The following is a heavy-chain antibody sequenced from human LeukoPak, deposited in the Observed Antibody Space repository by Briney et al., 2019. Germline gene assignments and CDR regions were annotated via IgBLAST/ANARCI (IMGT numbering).Heavy chain of an antibody. CDR3: ARGGGSRLGYFDL. CDR2: IIPIFGTA. J-gene: IGHJ2*01. Sequence: SVKVSCKASGGTFSSYAISWVRQAPGQGLEWMGGIIPIFGTANYAQKFQGRVTITTDESTSTAYMELSSLRSGDTAVYYCARGGGSRLGYFDLWGRGTLVTVSS. V-gene: IGHV1-69*05. D-gene: IGHD1-26*01. CDR1: GGTFSSYA.